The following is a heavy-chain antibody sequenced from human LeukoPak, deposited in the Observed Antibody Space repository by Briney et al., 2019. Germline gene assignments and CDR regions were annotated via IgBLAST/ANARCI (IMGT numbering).Heavy chain of an antibody. CDR3: AGVHQSMYYGSRTYSFDY. D-gene: IGHD3-10*01. J-gene: IGHJ4*02. V-gene: IGHV3-66*01. CDR1: GFTVSSNY. Sequence: GGSLRLSCAASGFTVSSNYMSWVRQAQGKGLEWVSVIYSGGSTNYADSVKGRFTISRDNSKNTLHLQMNSLRAEDTAVYYCAGVHQSMYYGSRTYSFDYWGQGTLVTVSS. CDR2: IYSGGST.